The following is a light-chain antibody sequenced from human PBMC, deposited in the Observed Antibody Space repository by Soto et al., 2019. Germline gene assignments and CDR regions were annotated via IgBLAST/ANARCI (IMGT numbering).Light chain of an antibody. J-gene: IGKJ1*01. Sequence: EIVLTQSPGTLSLSPGERATLSCRASQSVSSSYLAWYQQKPGQAPRLLIYGASSRATGIPDRFSGSGSGTDFTLTISSLEPEDFAVYYCQKYGSSPRTCGQGTKVDIK. V-gene: IGKV3-20*01. CDR1: QSVSSSY. CDR3: QKYGSSPRT. CDR2: GAS.